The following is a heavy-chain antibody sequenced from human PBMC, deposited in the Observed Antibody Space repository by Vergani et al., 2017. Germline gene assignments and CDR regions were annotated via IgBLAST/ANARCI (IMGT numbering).Heavy chain of an antibody. CDR1: GFTFNHYA. CDR3: AKANPRNSGYDYLYYDHAMDV. Sequence: VQLVESAGDLVQPGGSLRLSCAASGFTFNHYAMNWVRQAPGKGLEWVSGISGSGGSTYYAGSVKGRFTISRDSSKNTLYLQMNSLSAGDTAVYYCAKANPRNSGYDYLYYDHAMDVWGQGTTVTVSS. J-gene: IGHJ6*02. CDR2: ISGSGGST. D-gene: IGHD5-12*01. V-gene: IGHV3-23*04.